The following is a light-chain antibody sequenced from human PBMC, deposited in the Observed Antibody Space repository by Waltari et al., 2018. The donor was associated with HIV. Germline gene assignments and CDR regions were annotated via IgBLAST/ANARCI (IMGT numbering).Light chain of an antibody. CDR1: SSDVGSYNL. J-gene: IGLJ3*02. V-gene: IGLV2-23*01. CDR3: CSYAGSSTLV. Sequence: QSALTQPASVSGSPGQSITISCTGTSSDVGSYNLVSWSQQHPGKAPKLMIYEGSKRPSGVSNRFSGSKSGYSAFVTIAGLQAEDEADYYCCSYAGSSTLVFGGGTKLTVL. CDR2: EGS.